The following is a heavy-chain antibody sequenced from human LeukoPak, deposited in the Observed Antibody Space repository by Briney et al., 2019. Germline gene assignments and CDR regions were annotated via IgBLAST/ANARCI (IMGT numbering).Heavy chain of an antibody. J-gene: IGHJ4*02. CDR2: INHSGST. CDR1: GGSFSGHY. Sequence: PSETLSLTCAVYGGSFSGHYWSWIRQPPGKGLEWIGEINHSGSTNYNPSLKSRVTISVDTSKNQFSLKLSSVTAADTAVYYCARGKYDILTGYYTMGTLDYWGQGTLVTVSS. CDR3: ARGKYDILTGYYTMGTLDY. D-gene: IGHD3-9*01. V-gene: IGHV4-34*01.